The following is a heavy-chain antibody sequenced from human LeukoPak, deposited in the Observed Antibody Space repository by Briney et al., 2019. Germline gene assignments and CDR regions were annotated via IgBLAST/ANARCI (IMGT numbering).Heavy chain of an antibody. J-gene: IGHJ4*02. CDR3: ARVWASGGATAFDY. V-gene: IGHV3-21*01. CDR1: GFTFSSYS. CDR2: ISSSSSYI. Sequence: GGSLRLSCAASGFTFSSYSMNWVRQAPGKGLEWVSSISSSSSYIYYADSVKSRFTISRDNAKNSLYLQMNSLRAEDTAVYYCARVWASGGATAFDYWGQGTLVTVSS. D-gene: IGHD1-26*01.